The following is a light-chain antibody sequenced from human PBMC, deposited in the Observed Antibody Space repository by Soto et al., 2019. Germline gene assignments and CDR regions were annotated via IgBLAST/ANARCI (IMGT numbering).Light chain of an antibody. Sequence: DIQMTQSPSTLSASVGDRVTISCRASQTISSWLAWYQQKPGKAPKLLIYDASSLESGGPSRLSGSGSGTEFTLTISSLQPDDFATYYCQQYNSYPWTFGQGTKV. V-gene: IGKV1-5*01. CDR1: QTISSW. CDR2: DAS. CDR3: QQYNSYPWT. J-gene: IGKJ1*01.